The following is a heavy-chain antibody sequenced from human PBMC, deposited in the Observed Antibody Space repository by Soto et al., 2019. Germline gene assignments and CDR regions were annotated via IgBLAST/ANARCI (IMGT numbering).Heavy chain of an antibody. Sequence: QVQLQQWGAGLLKPSETLSLKCAVTGGSLRGYYWSWIRQPPGKGLEWIGEVKDGGHTNYSPSLRGRVTRSSDASNNQFSLRLNSATAADTGVYYGARGQEGDVATHWDQGSLVTVSS. CDR1: GGSLRGYY. V-gene: IGHV4-34*01. J-gene: IGHJ4*02. CDR3: ARGQEGDVATH. CDR2: VKDGGHT. D-gene: IGHD5-12*01.